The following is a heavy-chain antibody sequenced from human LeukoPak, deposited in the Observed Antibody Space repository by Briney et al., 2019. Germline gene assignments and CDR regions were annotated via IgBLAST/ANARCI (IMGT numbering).Heavy chain of an antibody. V-gene: IGHV4-59*01. CDR1: AGTNSNYY. Sequence: PSETLSLTCTVSAGTNSNYYWSWIRQPPGKGLEWIGYIYYSGSTNYNPSLKSRVTISVDTSKNQFSLKLSSVTAADTAVYYCARDRGWTFYYYYGMDVWGQGTTVTVSS. CDR3: ARDRGWTFYYYYGMDV. CDR2: IYYSGST. D-gene: IGHD6-19*01. J-gene: IGHJ6*02.